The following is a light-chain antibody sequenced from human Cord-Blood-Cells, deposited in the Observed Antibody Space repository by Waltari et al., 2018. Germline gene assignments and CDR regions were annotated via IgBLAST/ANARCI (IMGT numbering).Light chain of an antibody. CDR2: KAS. J-gene: IGKJ1*01. CDR1: QSISSW. V-gene: IGKV1-5*03. CDR3: EQYNSYSWT. Sequence: DIQMTQSPSTLSASVGDRVTITCRASQSISSWLAWYQQEPGKAPKLLICKASSLESGVPSRFSGSRYGTEFTLTISSLQPDGFVTYYCEQYNSYSWTFGQGTKVEI.